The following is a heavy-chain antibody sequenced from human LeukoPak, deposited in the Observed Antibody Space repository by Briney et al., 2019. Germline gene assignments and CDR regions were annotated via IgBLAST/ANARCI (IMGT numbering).Heavy chain of an antibody. Sequence: GGSLRLSCAASGFTFSSYEMNWVRQAPGKGLEWVSYISSSGSTIYYADSVKGRFTISRDNAKNSLYLQMNSLRAEDTAVYYCARLYGSGYDAFDIWGQGTMVTVSS. CDR3: ARLYGSGYDAFDI. D-gene: IGHD3-10*01. J-gene: IGHJ3*02. V-gene: IGHV3-48*03. CDR2: ISSSGSTI. CDR1: GFTFSSYE.